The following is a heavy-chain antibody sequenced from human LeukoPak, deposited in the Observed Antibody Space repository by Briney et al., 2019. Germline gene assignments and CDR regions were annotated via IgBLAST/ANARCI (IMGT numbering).Heavy chain of an antibody. Sequence: GGSLRLSCAASGFTFSSYAMSWVRQAPGKGLEWVSAISGSGGSTYYADSVKGRFTISRDNSKNTLYLQMNSLRAEDTAVYYCAKDRAMVRGVISQGDPFDYWGQGTLVTVSS. J-gene: IGHJ4*02. D-gene: IGHD3-10*01. CDR1: GFTFSSYA. CDR3: AKDRAMVRGVISQGDPFDY. CDR2: ISGSGGST. V-gene: IGHV3-23*01.